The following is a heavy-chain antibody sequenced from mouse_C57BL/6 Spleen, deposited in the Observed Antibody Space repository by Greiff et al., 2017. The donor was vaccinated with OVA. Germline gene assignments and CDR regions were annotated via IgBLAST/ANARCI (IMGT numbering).Heavy chain of an antibody. Sequence: QVQLKESGAELVKPGASVKLSCKASGYTFTSYWMHWVKQRPGQGLEWIGMIHPNSGSTNYNEKFKSKATLTVDKSSSTAYMQLSSLTSEDSAVYYCARAHITTVVATNWYFDVWGTGTTVTVSS. CDR3: ARAHITTVVATNWYFDV. CDR1: GYTFTSYW. CDR2: IHPNSGST. V-gene: IGHV1-64*01. J-gene: IGHJ1*03. D-gene: IGHD1-1*01.